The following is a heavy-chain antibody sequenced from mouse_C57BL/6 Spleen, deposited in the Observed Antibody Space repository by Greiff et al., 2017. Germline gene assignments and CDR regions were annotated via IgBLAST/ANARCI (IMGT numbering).Heavy chain of an antibody. D-gene: IGHD1-1*01. CDR1: GFSFNTYA. Sequence: VQLKESGGGLVQPKGSLKLSCAASGFSFNTYAMNWVRQAPGKGLEWVARIRSKSNNYATYYADSVKDRFTISRDDSESMLYLQMNNLKTEDTAMYYCVRQGTTGGAMDYWGQGTSVTVSS. CDR3: VRQGTTGGAMDY. CDR2: IRSKSNNYAT. J-gene: IGHJ4*01. V-gene: IGHV10-1*01.